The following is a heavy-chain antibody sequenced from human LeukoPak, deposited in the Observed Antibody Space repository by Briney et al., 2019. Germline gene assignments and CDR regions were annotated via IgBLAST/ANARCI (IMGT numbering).Heavy chain of an antibody. V-gene: IGHV4-30-4*07. CDR1: GGSISSGGYS. Sequence: PSETLSLTCAVSGGSISSGGYSWSWIRQPPGKGLEWIGYIYYSGSTYYNPSLKSRVTISVDTSKNQFSLKLSSVTAADTAVYYCATNRAPGYFDYWGQGTLVTVSS. J-gene: IGHJ4*02. CDR3: ATNRAPGYFDY. D-gene: IGHD3-10*01. CDR2: IYYSGST.